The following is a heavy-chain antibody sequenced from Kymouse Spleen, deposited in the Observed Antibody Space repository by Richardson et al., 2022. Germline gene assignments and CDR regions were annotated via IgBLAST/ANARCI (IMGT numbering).Heavy chain of an antibody. CDR2: IYYSGST. J-gene: IGHJ6*02. D-gene: IGHD1-1*01,IGHD1-20*01,IGHD1-7*01. CDR3: ARRETGGYYYYYGMDV. CDR1: GGSISSSSYY. V-gene: IGHV4-39*01. Sequence: QLQLQESGPGLVKPSETLSLTCTVSGGSISSSSYYWGWIRQPPGKGLEWIGSIYYSGSTYYNPSLKSRVTISVDTSKNQFSLKLSSVTAADTAVYYCARRETGGYYYYYGMDVWGQGTTVTVSS.